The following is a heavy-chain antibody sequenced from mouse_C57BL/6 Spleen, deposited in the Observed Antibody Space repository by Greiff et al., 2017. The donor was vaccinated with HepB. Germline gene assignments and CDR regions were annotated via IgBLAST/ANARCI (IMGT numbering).Heavy chain of an antibody. J-gene: IGHJ3*01. CDR3: TRPITTVVATPPFAY. CDR1: GYTFTDYE. V-gene: IGHV1-15*01. Sequence: QVQLKESGAELVRPGASVTLSCKASGYTFTDYEMHWVKQTPVHGLEWIGAIDPETGGTAYNQKFKGKAILTADKSSSTAYMELRSLTSEDSAVYYCTRPITTVVATPPFAYWGQGTLVTVSA. D-gene: IGHD1-1*01. CDR2: IDPETGGT.